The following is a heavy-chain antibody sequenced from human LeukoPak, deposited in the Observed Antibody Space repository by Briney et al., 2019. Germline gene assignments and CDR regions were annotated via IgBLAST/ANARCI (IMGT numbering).Heavy chain of an antibody. Sequence: GGSLRLSCAASGFTFSSYSLNWVRQAPGKGLEWVSYISAGSGNIKYADSVKGRFTISRDNAKNSLYLQMNSLRAEDTAVYYCARDYLWAFDFWGQGTMVTVSS. CDR3: ARDYLWAFDF. CDR2: ISAGSGNI. D-gene: IGHD3-16*01. CDR1: GFTFSSYS. V-gene: IGHV3-48*01. J-gene: IGHJ3*01.